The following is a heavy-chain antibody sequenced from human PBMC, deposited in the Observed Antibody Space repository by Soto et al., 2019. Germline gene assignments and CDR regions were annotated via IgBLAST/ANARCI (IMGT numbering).Heavy chain of an antibody. Sequence: GGSLRLSCTASGFTVSDYSVNWVRQAPGKGLEWISYISSTGDLMLYADSVKGRFTIARDIAKNSLYLQMNSLKTEDTAVYYCAKSSSGLRDYFDSWGRGTLVTVSS. V-gene: IGHV3-48*01. J-gene: IGHJ4*02. CDR2: ISSTGDLM. CDR1: GFTVSDYS. CDR3: AKSSSGLRDYFDS. D-gene: IGHD3-10*01.